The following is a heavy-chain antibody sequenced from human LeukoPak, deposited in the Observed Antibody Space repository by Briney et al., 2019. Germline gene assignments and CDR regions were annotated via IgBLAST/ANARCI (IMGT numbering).Heavy chain of an antibody. CDR1: GGTFSSYA. V-gene: IGHV1-69*06. J-gene: IGHJ4*02. Sequence: SVKVSCKASGGTFSSYAISWVRQAPGQGLEWMGGITPIFGTANYAQKFQGRVTITADKSTSTAYMELSSLRSEDTAVYYCARDPLAYSSSWYFGYWGQGTLVTVSS. CDR3: ARDPLAYSSSWYFGY. D-gene: IGHD6-13*01. CDR2: ITPIFGTA.